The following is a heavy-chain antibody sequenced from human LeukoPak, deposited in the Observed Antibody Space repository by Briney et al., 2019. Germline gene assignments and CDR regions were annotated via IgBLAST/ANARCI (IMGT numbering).Heavy chain of an antibody. CDR3: AKDVFYSDSSGDYYRLYFPD. D-gene: IGHD3-22*01. Sequence: PGGSLRLSCAASGFTFRTYGMHWVRQAPGKGLEWVAFIQYDGNNKYYADSVKGRFTISRDNSKNSVFLQMNSLRTEDTGVYTCAKDVFYSDSSGDYYRLYFPDWGQGTLVTVSS. CDR1: GFTFRTYG. CDR2: IQYDGNNK. V-gene: IGHV3-30*02. J-gene: IGHJ1*01.